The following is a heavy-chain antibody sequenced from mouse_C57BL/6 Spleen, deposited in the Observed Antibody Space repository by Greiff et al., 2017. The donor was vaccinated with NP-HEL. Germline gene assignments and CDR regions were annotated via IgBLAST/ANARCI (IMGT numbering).Heavy chain of an antibody. D-gene: IGHD2-4*01. Sequence: EVQRVESGGGLVQSGRSLRLSCATSGFTFSDFYMEWVRQAPGKGLEWIAASRNKANDYTTEYSASVKGRFIVSRDTSQSILYLQMNALRAEDTAIYYCAREYYDYDEGHYAMDYWGQGTSVTVSS. CDR3: AREYYDYDEGHYAMDY. CDR1: GFTFSDFY. J-gene: IGHJ4*01. CDR2: SRNKANDYTT. V-gene: IGHV7-1*01.